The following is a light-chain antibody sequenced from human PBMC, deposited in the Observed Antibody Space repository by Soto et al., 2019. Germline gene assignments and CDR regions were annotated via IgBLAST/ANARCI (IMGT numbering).Light chain of an antibody. V-gene: IGKV1-33*01. Sequence: DIQMTQSPSSLSASLGDRVTITCRASQSISSYLNWYQQKPGKAPKLLIYAASSLQSGVPSRFSGSGSGTDFTFTISRLQPEDIATYYCQQYENLPTFGQGTRLEI. CDR1: QSISSY. CDR2: AAS. CDR3: QQYENLPT. J-gene: IGKJ5*01.